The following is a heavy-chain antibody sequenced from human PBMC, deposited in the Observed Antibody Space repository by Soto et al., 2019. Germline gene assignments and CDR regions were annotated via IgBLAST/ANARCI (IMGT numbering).Heavy chain of an antibody. V-gene: IGHV3-30-3*01. J-gene: IGHJ4*02. Sequence: GGSLRLSCAASGFTFSSYAMHWVRQAPGKGLEWVAVISYDGSNKYYADSVKGRFTISRDNSKNTLYLQMNSLRAEDTAVYYCARGLTGTEASLDYWGQGTLVTVSS. CDR2: ISYDGSNK. D-gene: IGHD1-20*01. CDR1: GFTFSSYA. CDR3: ARGLTGTEASLDY.